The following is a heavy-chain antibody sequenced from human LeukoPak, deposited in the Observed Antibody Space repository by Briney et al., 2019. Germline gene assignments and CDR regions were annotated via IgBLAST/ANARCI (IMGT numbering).Heavy chain of an antibody. CDR1: GFTFSSYS. J-gene: IGHJ6*02. D-gene: IGHD5-12*01. CDR3: ARAKVAYGMDV. Sequence: GGSLRLSCAASGFTFSSYSMNWVRQAPGKGLEWVSSISSSSSYIYYADSVKGRFTISRDNAKNSLYLQINSLRAEDTAVYYCARAKVAYGMDVWGQGTTVTVSS. CDR2: ISSSSSYI. V-gene: IGHV3-21*01.